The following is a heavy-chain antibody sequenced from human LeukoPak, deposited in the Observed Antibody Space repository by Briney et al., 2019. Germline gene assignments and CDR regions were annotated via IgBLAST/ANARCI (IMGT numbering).Heavy chain of an antibody. CDR1: GFTFSSYG. CDR3: ARAGGYPSPNWFDP. J-gene: IGHJ5*02. V-gene: IGHV3-30*02. Sequence: SGGSLRLSCAASGFTFSSYGMHWVRQAPGKGLEWVAFIRYDGSNKYYTDSVKGRFTISRDNSKNTLYLQMNSLRAEDTAVYYCARAGGYPSPNWFDPWGQGTLVTVSS. CDR2: IRYDGSNK. D-gene: IGHD5-12*01.